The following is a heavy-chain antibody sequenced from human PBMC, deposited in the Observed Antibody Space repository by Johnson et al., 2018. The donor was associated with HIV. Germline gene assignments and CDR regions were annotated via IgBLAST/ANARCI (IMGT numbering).Heavy chain of an antibody. Sequence: VQLVESGGGLVKPGGSLRLSCAASGFTFSRYWMSWVRQAPGEGLEWVANINQDGSEKNYVDSVKGRFAISRDNAKNSLYLQINSLRAEDTAVYYCARDDCTAGICYNAFDIWGQGT. CDR3: ARDDCTAGICYNAFDI. CDR1: GFTFSRYW. J-gene: IGHJ3*02. D-gene: IGHD2-8*02. V-gene: IGHV3-7*04. CDR2: INQDGSEK.